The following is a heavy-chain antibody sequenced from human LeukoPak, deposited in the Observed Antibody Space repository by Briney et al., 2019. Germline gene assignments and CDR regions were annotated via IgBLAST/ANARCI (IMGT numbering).Heavy chain of an antibody. CDR2: IWYDGSNK. Sequence: GGSLRLFCAASGFTFSSFGMHWVRQAPGKGLEWVALIWYDGSNKYYADSVKGRFTISRDNSKNTLYLQMNSLSAEDTAVYYCARLGSSWALDYWGQGTLVTVSP. CDR1: GFTFSSFG. CDR3: ARLGSSWALDY. J-gene: IGHJ4*02. D-gene: IGHD6-13*01. V-gene: IGHV3-33*01.